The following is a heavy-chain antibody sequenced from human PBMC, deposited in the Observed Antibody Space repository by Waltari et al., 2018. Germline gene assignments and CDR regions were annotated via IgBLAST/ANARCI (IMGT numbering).Heavy chain of an antibody. D-gene: IGHD6-19*01. V-gene: IGHV3-23*04. CDR3: AKEIPYSNGWLHIDS. Sequence: EVQLVESGGGLVQPGGSLRLPCAASGFTLSCCGLSWVRQAPGKVLEWVSGITPGGAPYYADFVRGRFTISRDNSNNMLFLQMNSLRVDDTAIYYCAKEIPYSNGWLHIDSWGQGTLVSVPS. CDR2: ITPGGAP. J-gene: IGHJ4*02. CDR1: GFTLSCCG.